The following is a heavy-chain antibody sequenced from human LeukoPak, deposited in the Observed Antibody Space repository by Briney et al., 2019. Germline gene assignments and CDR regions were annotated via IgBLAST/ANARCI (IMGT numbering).Heavy chain of an antibody. Sequence: PGGSLRLSCAASGFTFSSYWMHWVGQAPGKGRVWVSHINGDGSTTSYADSVKGRFTISRDTAKSSLYLQMNSLKIEDTAIYFCARDPDGDYDFDYWGQGTLVTVSS. V-gene: IGHV3-74*01. J-gene: IGHJ4*02. D-gene: IGHD4-17*01. CDR1: GFTFSSYW. CDR3: ARDPDGDYDFDY. CDR2: INGDGSTT.